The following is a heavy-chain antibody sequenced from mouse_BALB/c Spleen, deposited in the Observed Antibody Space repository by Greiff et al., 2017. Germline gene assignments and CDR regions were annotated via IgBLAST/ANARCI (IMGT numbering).Heavy chain of an antibody. D-gene: IGHD1-1*01. J-gene: IGHJ4*01. Sequence: EVHLVESGGGLVQPGGSLRLSCATSGFTFTDYYMSWVRQPPGKALEWLGFIRNKANGYTTEYSASVKGRFTISRDNSQSILYLQMNTLRAEDSATYYCAREIFGSHYYAMDYWGQGTSVTVSS. CDR2: IRNKANGYTT. CDR3: AREIFGSHYYAMDY. V-gene: IGHV7-3*02. CDR1: GFTFTDYY.